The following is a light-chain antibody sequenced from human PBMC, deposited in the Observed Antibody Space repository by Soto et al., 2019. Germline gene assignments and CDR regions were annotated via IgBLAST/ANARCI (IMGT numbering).Light chain of an antibody. CDR3: SSYTSSSTVV. Sequence: QSALTQPPSVSGSPGQSVTISCTGTSSDVGSYNRVSRYQQPPGTAPKLMIYEVSNRPSGVPDRFSGSKSGNTASLTISGLQAEDEADYYCSSYTSSSTVVFGGGTKLTV. J-gene: IGLJ2*01. CDR1: SSDVGSYNR. V-gene: IGLV2-18*02. CDR2: EVS.